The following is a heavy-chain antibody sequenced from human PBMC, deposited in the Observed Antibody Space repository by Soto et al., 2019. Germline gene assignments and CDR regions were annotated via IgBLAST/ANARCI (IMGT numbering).Heavy chain of an antibody. CDR1: GFTFSDYA. Sequence: GGSLRLSCAASGFTFSDYAMSWVRQAPGKGLEWVSVFSNTGGGTYYADSVKGRFTISRDNSKNMLYLQMTSLRAEDTAVYYCAKGRGLPSDFDYWGQGTLVTVSS. V-gene: IGHV3-23*01. CDR2: FSNTGGGT. J-gene: IGHJ4*02. CDR3: AKGRGLPSDFDY.